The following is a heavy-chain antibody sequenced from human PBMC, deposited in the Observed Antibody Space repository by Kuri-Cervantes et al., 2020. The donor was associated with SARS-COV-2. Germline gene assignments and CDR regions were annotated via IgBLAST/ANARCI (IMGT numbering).Heavy chain of an antibody. J-gene: IGHJ4*02. CDR1: RFMFSCDR. Sequence: GESLKISCVASRFMFSCDRMNWVRQAPGKGLEWVANIKQDGSEKYYVDSVKGRFTISRDNAKNSLYLQMNSLRAEDTAVYYCARGVRFLDYWGQGTLVTVSS. V-gene: IGHV3-7*01. D-gene: IGHD3-3*01. CDR2: IKQDGSEK. CDR3: ARGVRFLDY.